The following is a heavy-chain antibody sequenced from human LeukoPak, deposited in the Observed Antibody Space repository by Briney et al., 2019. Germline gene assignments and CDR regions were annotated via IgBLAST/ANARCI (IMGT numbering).Heavy chain of an antibody. CDR2: IYPGDSDT. V-gene: IGHV5-51*01. CDR3: ARLKGAGIDY. CDR1: GYSLTSYW. D-gene: IGHD1-26*01. J-gene: IGHJ4*02. Sequence: GESLKISCRGSGYSLTSYWVGWVRQMPGKGLEWMGIIYPGDSDTRYSPSFQGQVTISADKSISTAYLQWTSLKASDTAMFYCARLKGAGIDYWGQGTLVTVSS.